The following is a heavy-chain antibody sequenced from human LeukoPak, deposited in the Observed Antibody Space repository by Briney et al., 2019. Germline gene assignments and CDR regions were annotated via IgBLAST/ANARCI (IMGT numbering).Heavy chain of an antibody. V-gene: IGHV4-34*01. CDR1: GGSFSGYY. D-gene: IGHD3-22*01. Sequence: PSETLSLTCAVYGGSFSGYYWSWIRQPPGKRLEWIGEINHSGSTNYNPSLKSRVTISVDTSKNQFSLKLSSVTAADTAVYYCAVVTMIVVVTDGRLENWFDPWGQGTLVTVSS. CDR2: INHSGST. CDR3: AVVTMIVVVTDGRLENWFDP. J-gene: IGHJ5*02.